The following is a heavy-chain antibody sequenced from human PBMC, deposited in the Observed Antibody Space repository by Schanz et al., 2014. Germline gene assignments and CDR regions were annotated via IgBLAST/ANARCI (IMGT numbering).Heavy chain of an antibody. V-gene: IGHV3-23*04. J-gene: IGHJ4*02. D-gene: IGHD3-9*01. CDR2: ISGSGGST. CDR1: GFTFRNYG. Sequence: EVQLVESGGGLVQPGRSLRLSCAASGFTFRNYGMSWVRQAPGQGLEWVSAISGSGGSTYYADSVEGRFTISRDNSKNTLYLQINNLRAEDTAVYYCAYYDVLTGFDYWGQGTQVTVSS. CDR3: AYYDVLTGFDY.